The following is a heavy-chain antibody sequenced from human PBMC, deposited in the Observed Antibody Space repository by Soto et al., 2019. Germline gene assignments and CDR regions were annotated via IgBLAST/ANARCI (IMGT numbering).Heavy chain of an antibody. Sequence: GGSLRLSCAASGFTFDDYAMHWVRQAPGKGLEWVSGISWNSGSIGYADSVKGRFTISRDNAKNSLYLQMNSLRAEDTALYYCAKSYGSGSYEYYYYMDVWGKGTTVTVSS. D-gene: IGHD3-10*01. J-gene: IGHJ6*03. CDR1: GFTFDDYA. V-gene: IGHV3-9*01. CDR2: ISWNSGSI. CDR3: AKSYGSGSYEYYYYMDV.